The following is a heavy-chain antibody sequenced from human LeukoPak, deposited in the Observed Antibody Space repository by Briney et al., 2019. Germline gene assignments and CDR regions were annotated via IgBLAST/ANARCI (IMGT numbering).Heavy chain of an antibody. Sequence: PSETLSLTCTVSGGSISSYYWGWIRQPPGKGLEWIGSIYYSGSTYYNPSLKSRVTISVDTSKNQSSLKLSSVTAADTAVYYCARLMIVATFDYWGQGTLVTVSS. CDR1: GGSISSYY. D-gene: IGHD5-12*01. CDR3: ARLMIVATFDY. V-gene: IGHV4-39*01. CDR2: IYYSGST. J-gene: IGHJ4*02.